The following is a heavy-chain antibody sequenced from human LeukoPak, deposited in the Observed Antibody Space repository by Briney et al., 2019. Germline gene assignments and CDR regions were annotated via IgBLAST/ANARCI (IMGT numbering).Heavy chain of an antibody. CDR1: GFTFSSYG. J-gene: IGHJ6*03. V-gene: IGHV3-30*18. CDR2: ISYDGSNK. Sequence: PGGSLRLSCAASGFTFSSYGMHWVRQAPGKGLEWVAVISYDGSNKYYADSVKGRFTISRDNSKNTLYLQMNSLRAEDTAVYYCAKGGDHLAYYYYYYMDVWGKGTTVTVSS. D-gene: IGHD4-17*01. CDR3: AKGGDHLAYYYYYYMDV.